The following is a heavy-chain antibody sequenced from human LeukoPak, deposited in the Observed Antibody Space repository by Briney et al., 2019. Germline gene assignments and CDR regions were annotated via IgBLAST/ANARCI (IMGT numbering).Heavy chain of an antibody. J-gene: IGHJ4*02. CDR3: ARTNGYYDY. CDR1: ASTFTNYG. CDR2: FNVHNGNT. Sequence: GASGKLSCKASASTFTNYGISWVRHAPGQGLEWMGWFNVHNGNTNYAQKLQGRVTMTTDTSTTTAYMELRSLRSDDTAVYYCARTNGYYDYWGQGTLVTVSS. V-gene: IGHV1-18*01. D-gene: IGHD3-22*01.